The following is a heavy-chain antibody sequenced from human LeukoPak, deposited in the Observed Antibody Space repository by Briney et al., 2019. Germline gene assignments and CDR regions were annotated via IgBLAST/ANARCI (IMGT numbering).Heavy chain of an antibody. CDR3: AKPSKSGSYFMDWFDP. CDR1: GLTFSSYA. D-gene: IGHD1-26*01. Sequence: GGSLRLSCAASGLTFSSYAMSWVRQAPGKGLEWVSAISGSGGSTYYADSVKGRFTISRDNSKNTLYLQMNSLRAEDTAVYYCAKPSKSGSYFMDWFDPWGQGTLVTVSS. V-gene: IGHV3-23*01. CDR2: ISGSGGST. J-gene: IGHJ5*02.